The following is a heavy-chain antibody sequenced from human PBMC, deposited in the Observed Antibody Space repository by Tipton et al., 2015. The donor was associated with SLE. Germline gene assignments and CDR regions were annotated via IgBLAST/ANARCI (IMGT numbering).Heavy chain of an antibody. Sequence: TLSLTCSVSGDSISRDTYYWAWGWIRQPPGKGLEWIGSFYYSGNWYYNPSLKRRVSISVDTSKNQFSLRLSSVIAADTAVYYCAREVITITDSDAFDIWGQGTMVTVSS. D-gene: IGHD2-21*01. V-gene: IGHV4-39*07. J-gene: IGHJ3*02. CDR2: FYYSGNW. CDR3: AREVITITDSDAFDI. CDR1: GDSISRDTYY.